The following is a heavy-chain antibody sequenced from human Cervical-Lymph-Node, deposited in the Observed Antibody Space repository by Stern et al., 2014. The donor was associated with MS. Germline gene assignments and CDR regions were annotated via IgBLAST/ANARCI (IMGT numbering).Heavy chain of an antibody. CDR2: IIPFVGTGTV. D-gene: IGHD3-10*01. Sequence: VQLVESGADVKKPGSSVRVSCKASGGLSWLRQAPGQGLEWMGGIIPFVGTGTVNYAQNFQGRLTIIADTSTNTTYMELSSLRFDDTAVYYWARGAGDNWFDPWGQGTLVSVSS. V-gene: IGHV1-69*06. CDR1: GGL. J-gene: IGHJ5*02. CDR3: ARGAGDNWFDP.